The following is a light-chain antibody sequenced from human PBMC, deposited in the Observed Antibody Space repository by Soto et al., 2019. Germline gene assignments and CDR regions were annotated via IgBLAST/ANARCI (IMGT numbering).Light chain of an antibody. CDR2: EVS. J-gene: IGLJ1*01. CDR3: SSYGGSFPYV. V-gene: IGLV2-14*01. Sequence: SVLTQPASVSGSPGQSITISCTGTSSDVGGYNYVSWYQQHPGKAPKLMIYEVSNRPSGVSNRFSGSKSGNTASLTISGLQAEDEADYYCSSYGGSFPYVFGTGTKVTVL. CDR1: SSDVGGYNY.